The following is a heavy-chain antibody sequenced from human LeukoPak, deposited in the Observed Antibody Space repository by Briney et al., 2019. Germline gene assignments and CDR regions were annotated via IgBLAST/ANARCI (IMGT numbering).Heavy chain of an antibody. CDR3: ARGGGYCSSPSCYSGYYYGMDV. CDR1: GSPFTSYG. Sequence: ASVKVSCKASGSPFTSYGISWVRQAPGQGLEWMGWISAYNGNTNYAQKLQGRVTMTTDTSTSTAYMELRSLRAEDTAVYYCARGGGYCSSPSCYSGYYYGMDVWGQGTTVTVSS. D-gene: IGHD2-2*01. J-gene: IGHJ6*02. V-gene: IGHV1-18*01. CDR2: ISAYNGNT.